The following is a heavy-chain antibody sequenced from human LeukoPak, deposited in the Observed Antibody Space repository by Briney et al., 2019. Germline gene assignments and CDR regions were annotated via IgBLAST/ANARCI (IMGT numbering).Heavy chain of an antibody. V-gene: IGHV4-34*01. J-gene: IGHJ4*02. CDR1: GGSFSGYY. CDR3: ARPRGKWELPARYFDY. Sequence: PSETLSLTCAVYGGSFSGYYWSWIRQPPGKGLEWIGEINHSGSTNYNPSLKSRVTISVDTSKNQFSLKLSSVTAADTAVYYCARPRGKWELPARYFDYWGQGTLVTVSS. D-gene: IGHD1-26*01. CDR2: INHSGST.